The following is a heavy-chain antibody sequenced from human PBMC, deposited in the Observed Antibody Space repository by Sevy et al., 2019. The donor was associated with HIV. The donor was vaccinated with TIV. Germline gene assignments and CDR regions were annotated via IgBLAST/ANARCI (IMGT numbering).Heavy chain of an antibody. CDR3: ARRHTARSQNKAAGATGMKGEFDY. J-gene: IGHJ4*02. Sequence: GGSLRLSCAASGFTFSSYSMNWVRQAPGKGLEWVSSISSSSSYIYYADSVKGRFTISRDNAKNSLYLQMNSLRAEDRPVYSCARRHTARSQNKAAGATGMKGEFDYWGQGTLVTVSS. CDR2: ISSSSSYI. V-gene: IGHV3-21*01. D-gene: IGHD1-1*01. CDR1: GFTFSSYS.